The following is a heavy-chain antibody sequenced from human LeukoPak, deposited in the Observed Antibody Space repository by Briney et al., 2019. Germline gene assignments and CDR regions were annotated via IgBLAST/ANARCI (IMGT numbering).Heavy chain of an antibody. J-gene: IGHJ4*02. CDR2: INPNSGGT. D-gene: IGHD4-17*01. CDR3: ARDLFRYGDYSQ. Sequence: ASVKVSCKASGYTFTGYYIHWVRQAPGQGLEWMGWINPNSGGTNYAQKFQGRVTMTRDTSISTAYMELSRLRSDDTAVYYCARDLFRYGDYSQWGQGTLVTVSS. CDR1: GYTFTGYY. V-gene: IGHV1-2*02.